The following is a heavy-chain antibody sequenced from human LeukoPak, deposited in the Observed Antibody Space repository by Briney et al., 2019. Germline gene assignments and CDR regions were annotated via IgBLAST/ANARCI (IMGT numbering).Heavy chain of an antibody. CDR2: IYTSGST. J-gene: IGHJ5*02. CDR1: GGSISSGSYY. CDR3: ARGGNYWPQWWFDP. Sequence: SETLSLTCTVSGGSISSGSYYWSWIRQTAGKGLEWIGRIYTSGSTNYNPSLKSRVTMSLDASKNQFSLELNSVTPADTAVYYCARGGNYWPQWWFDPWGRGTLVSVSS. V-gene: IGHV4-61*02. D-gene: IGHD1-26*01.